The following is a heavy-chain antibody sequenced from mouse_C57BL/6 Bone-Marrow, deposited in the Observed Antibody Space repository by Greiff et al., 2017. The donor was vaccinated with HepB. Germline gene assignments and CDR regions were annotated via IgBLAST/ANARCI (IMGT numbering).Heavy chain of an antibody. CDR1: GFTFSDYY. CDR3: ARGYYGTLYYAMDY. D-gene: IGHD1-1*01. V-gene: IGHV5-16*01. CDR2: INYDGSST. J-gene: IGHJ4*01. Sequence: EVKLEESEGGLVQPGSSMKLSCTASGFTFSDYYMAWVRQVPEKGLEWVANINYDGSSTYYLDSLKSRFIISRDNAKNILYLQMSSLKSEDTATYYCARGYYGTLYYAMDYWGQGTSVTVSS.